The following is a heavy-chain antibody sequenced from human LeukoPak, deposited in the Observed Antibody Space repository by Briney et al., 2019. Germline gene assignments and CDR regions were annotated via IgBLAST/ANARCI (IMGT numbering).Heavy chain of an antibody. V-gene: IGHV3-23*01. D-gene: IGHD6-13*01. J-gene: IGHJ5*02. Sequence: GGSLRLSCAASGFTFSSYAMSWVRQAPGKGLEWVSAISGSGGSTYYADSVKGRFTISRDNSKNTLYLQMNSLRAEDTAVYYCAKDGGSSWYGGWFDPWGQGTLVTVSS. CDR1: GFTFSSYA. CDR2: ISGSGGST. CDR3: AKDGGSSWYGGWFDP.